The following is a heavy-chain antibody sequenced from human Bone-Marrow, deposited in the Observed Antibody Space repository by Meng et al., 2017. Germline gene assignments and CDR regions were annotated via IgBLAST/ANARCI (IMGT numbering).Heavy chain of an antibody. CDR2: IIPILGIA. CDR3: ARGHGVVVAATV. V-gene: IGHV1-69*02. CDR1: GFTFSSYS. J-gene: IGHJ4*02. D-gene: IGHD2-15*01. Sequence: KISCAASGFTFSSYSMNWVRQAPGQGLEWMGRIIPILGIANYAQKFQGRVTITADESTSTAYMELSSLRSEDTAVYYCARGHGVVVAATVWGQGTLVTVSS.